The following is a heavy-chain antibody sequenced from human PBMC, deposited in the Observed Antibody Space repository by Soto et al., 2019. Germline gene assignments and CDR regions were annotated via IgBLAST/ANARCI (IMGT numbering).Heavy chain of an antibody. CDR1: GFTLSSFS. Sequence: EVQLVESGGGLVQPGGSLRLSCEVSGFTLSSFSMHWVRQAPGKGLEYVSAISYNGVDTYYANSVKGRFTISRDNSKNTLYLQMGSLRAEDMAVYYCARVGIGPFLDFWGQGTLVTVSS. D-gene: IGHD7-27*01. J-gene: IGHJ4*02. V-gene: IGHV3-64*01. CDR2: ISYNGVDT. CDR3: ARVGIGPFLDF.